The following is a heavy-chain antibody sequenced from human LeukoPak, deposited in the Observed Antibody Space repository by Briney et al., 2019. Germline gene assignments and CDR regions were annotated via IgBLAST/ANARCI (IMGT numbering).Heavy chain of an antibody. CDR1: GYSISSGYY. J-gene: IGHJ6*03. V-gene: IGHV4-38-2*02. CDR3: ARGMTTVPYYYMDV. CDR2: IYHRGST. Sequence: SETLSLTCTVSGYSISSGYYWGWIRQPPGKGLEWIGSIYHRGSTYYNPSLKSRVTISVDTSKNQFSLKLSSVTAADTAVYYCARGMTTVPYYYMDVWGKGTTVTVSS. D-gene: IGHD4-11*01.